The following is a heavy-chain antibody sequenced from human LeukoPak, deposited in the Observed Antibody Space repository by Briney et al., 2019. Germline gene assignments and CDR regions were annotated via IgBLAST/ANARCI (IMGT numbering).Heavy chain of an antibody. CDR2: IYYSGSANYNT. CDR3: ARDYRLLDHEIYYYYMDV. Sequence: SETLSLTCTVSGGSISNYYWSWIRQPPGKGLEWIGYIYYSGSANYNTNYNPSLISRVTISVDTSKNRFSLKLSSVTAADTAVYYCARDYRLLDHEIYYYYMDVWGKGTTVTVSS. J-gene: IGHJ6*03. CDR1: GGSISNYY. V-gene: IGHV4-59*12. D-gene: IGHD2-15*01.